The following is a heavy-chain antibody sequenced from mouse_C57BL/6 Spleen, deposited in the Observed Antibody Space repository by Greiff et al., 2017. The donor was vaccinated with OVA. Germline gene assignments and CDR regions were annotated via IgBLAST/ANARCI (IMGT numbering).Heavy chain of an antibody. CDR1: GYTFTDYY. Sequence: EVQLQQSGPELVKPGASVKISCKASGYTFTDYYMNWVKQSHGKSLEWIGDINPNNGGTSYNQKFKGKATLTVDKSSSTAYMELRSLTSEDSAVYYCARADFDYYGLDYWGQGTTLTVSS. J-gene: IGHJ2*01. V-gene: IGHV1-26*01. D-gene: IGHD1-1*01. CDR2: INPNNGGT. CDR3: ARADFDYYGLDY.